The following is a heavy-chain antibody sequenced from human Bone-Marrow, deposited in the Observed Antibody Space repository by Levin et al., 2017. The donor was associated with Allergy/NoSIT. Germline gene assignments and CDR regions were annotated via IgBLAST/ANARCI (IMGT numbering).Heavy chain of an antibody. CDR2: IYRSGTI. D-gene: IGHD1-20*01. CDR3: ARYSGYPAGITGYFDL. Sequence: SETLSLTCTVSGDSISSGDSYWSYVRQPPGKGLEWIGFIYRSGTIYYNPSLESRVIISVDMSKKHFSLKLRSVTAADTAVYYCARYSGYPAGITGYFDLWGRGTVVTVSS. V-gene: IGHV4-30-4*01. J-gene: IGHJ2*01. CDR1: GDSISSGDSY.